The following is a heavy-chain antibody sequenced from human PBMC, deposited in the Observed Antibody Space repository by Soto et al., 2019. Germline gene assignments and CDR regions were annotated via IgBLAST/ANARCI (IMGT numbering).Heavy chain of an antibody. V-gene: IGHV3-13*05. CDR1: GFSFSDYD. D-gene: IGHD2-15*01. CDR3: ERAYTGRLRRRAHYSCSLDV. CDR2: IGAARDP. J-gene: IGHJ6*02. Sequence: VGSLRLSCTASGFSFSDYDMHWVRQAPGKGLEWVSTIGAARDPYYTGSVKHRFTISRENARNSMFLQMNSVTVGDTAVYYCERAYTGRLRRRAHYSCSLDVPGQATAVTVAS.